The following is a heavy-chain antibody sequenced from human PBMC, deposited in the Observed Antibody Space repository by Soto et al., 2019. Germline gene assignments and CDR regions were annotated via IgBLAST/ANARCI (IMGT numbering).Heavy chain of an antibody. J-gene: IGHJ4*02. CDR1: GFIFSSYS. D-gene: IGHD2-21*02. V-gene: IGHV3-23*01. CDR3: AKTSRSGGDNWYFDS. CDR2: ISAFSDSI. Sequence: EVQLLESGGGLVQPGGSLRLSCAASGFIFSSYSMYWVRQAPGKGPEGVAGISAFSDSILYADSVEGRFTISRDNSKNTLYLQLNSLRADDTAVYFCAKTSRSGGDNWYFDSWGQGTLVTVSS.